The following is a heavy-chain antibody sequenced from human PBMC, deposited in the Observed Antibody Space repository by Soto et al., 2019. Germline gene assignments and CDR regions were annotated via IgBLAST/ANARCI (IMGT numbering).Heavy chain of an antibody. J-gene: IGHJ5*02. CDR1: GYTFTNYG. D-gene: IGHD6-19*01. CDR3: ARPSSGWENWFDP. V-gene: IGHV1-18*01. CDR2: ISAYNGNT. Sequence: ASVKVSCKASGYTFTNYGISWVRQAPGQGLEWMGWISAYNGNTKYAQKLQGRVTMTTDTSTSTAYMELRSLRDDDTAVYYCARPSSGWENWFDPWGQGTLVTVSS.